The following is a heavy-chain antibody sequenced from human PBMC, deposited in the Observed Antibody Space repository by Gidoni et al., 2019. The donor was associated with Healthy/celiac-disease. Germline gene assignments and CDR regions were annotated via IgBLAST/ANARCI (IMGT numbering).Heavy chain of an antibody. CDR3: AKAGYDFWSGLYYFDY. D-gene: IGHD3-3*01. J-gene: IGHJ4*02. CDR2: ISWNSGSI. V-gene: IGHV3-9*01. Sequence: EVQLVESGGGLVQPGRSLRLSCAASGFTFDDYAMHWVRQAPGKGLEWVSGISWNSGSIGYADSVKGRFTISRDNAKNSLYLQMNSLRAEDTALYYCAKAGYDFWSGLYYFDYWGQGTLVTVSS. CDR1: GFTFDDYA.